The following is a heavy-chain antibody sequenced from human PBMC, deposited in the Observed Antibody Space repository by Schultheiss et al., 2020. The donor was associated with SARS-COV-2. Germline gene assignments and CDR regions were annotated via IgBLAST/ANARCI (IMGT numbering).Heavy chain of an antibody. Sequence: SETLSLTCTVSGGSISSYYWSWIRQPPGKGLEWIGYIYYSGSTNYNPSLKSRVTISVDTSKNQFSLKLSSVTAADTAVYYCARGPHSASWYDPPWFDPWGQGTLVTVSS. CDR2: IYYSGST. V-gene: IGHV4-59*01. CDR1: GGSISSYY. J-gene: IGHJ5*02. D-gene: IGHD6-13*01. CDR3: ARGPHSASWYDPPWFDP.